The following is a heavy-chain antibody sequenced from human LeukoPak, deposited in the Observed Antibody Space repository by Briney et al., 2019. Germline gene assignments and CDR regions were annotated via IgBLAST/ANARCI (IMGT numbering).Heavy chain of an antibody. Sequence: ASLKVSCKASGYTFTSYYMHWVGQAPGQGMEWRGMMNQSGGRTSYAQKFQGRVTNTRDKSKSTVYMHVSSLREEDEAGHYCARDLAGYYDFWSCFFQHWGQGTLVPASS. J-gene: IGHJ1*01. D-gene: IGHD3-3*01. V-gene: IGHV1-46*03. CDR3: ARDLAGYYDFWSCFFQH. CDR2: MNQSGGRT. CDR1: GYTFTSYY.